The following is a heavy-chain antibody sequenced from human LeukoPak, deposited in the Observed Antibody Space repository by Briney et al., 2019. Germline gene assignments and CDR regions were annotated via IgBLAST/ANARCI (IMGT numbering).Heavy chain of an antibody. CDR2: ISGSSSKI. CDR3: ARDAYGDYGFDY. V-gene: IGHV3-21*01. D-gene: IGHD4-17*01. J-gene: IGHJ4*02. CDR1: GFTFSSYT. Sequence: KPGGCLRLSCAASGFTFSSYTMNWVRQPPGKGLELVSSISGSSSKIYYADPVKGRFTISRDNAKDSLYLQMNSLRADDTAVYYCARDAYGDYGFDYWGQGILVTVSS.